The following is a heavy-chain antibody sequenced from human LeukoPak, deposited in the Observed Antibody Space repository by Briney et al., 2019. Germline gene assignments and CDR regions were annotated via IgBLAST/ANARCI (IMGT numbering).Heavy chain of an antibody. J-gene: IGHJ5*02. Sequence: GGSLRLSCAASGFTFSSYAMSWVRQAPGKGLEWVSAISGSGGSTYYADSVRGRFTISRDNSKNSLYLQMNSLRSEDTAVYYCARRRSAWYFGWFDPWGQGTLVTVSS. V-gene: IGHV3-23*01. D-gene: IGHD6-19*01. CDR2: ISGSGGST. CDR3: ARRRSAWYFGWFDP. CDR1: GFTFSSYA.